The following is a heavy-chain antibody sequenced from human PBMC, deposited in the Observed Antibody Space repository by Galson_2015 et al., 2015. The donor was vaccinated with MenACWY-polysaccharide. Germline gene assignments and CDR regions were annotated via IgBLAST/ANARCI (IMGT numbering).Heavy chain of an antibody. CDR1: GFTFNSYT. D-gene: IGHD2-15*01. CDR3: AKDRVATSTDPDY. J-gene: IGHJ4*02. Sequence: SLRLSCATSGFTFNSYTMSWVRQTPGKGLEWVSGVSGSGASTYYADSVKGRLTISRDNAQNSLFLQMNSLGAEDTAVYYCAKDRVATSTDPDYWGQGTLVTVSS. CDR2: VSGSGAST. V-gene: IGHV3-23*01.